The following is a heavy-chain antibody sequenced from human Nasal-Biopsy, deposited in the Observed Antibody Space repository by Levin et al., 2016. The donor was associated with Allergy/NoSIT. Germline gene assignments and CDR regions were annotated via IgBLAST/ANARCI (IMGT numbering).Heavy chain of an antibody. CDR3: ASSGWGGYFDY. V-gene: IGHV5-51*03. J-gene: IGHJ4*02. CDR1: DFSLDTYW. CDR2: IYPGDSDT. Sequence: GESLKISCQGPDFSLDTYWFGWVRQLPGKGLEWMGIIYPGDSDTKYSPSFQGLVTISADRSTNTAYLRWRSLEASDTGIYYCASSGWGGYFDYWGPGTLVTVSS. D-gene: IGHD3-10*01.